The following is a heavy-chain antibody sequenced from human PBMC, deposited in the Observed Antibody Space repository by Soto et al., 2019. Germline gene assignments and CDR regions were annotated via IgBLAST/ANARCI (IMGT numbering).Heavy chain of an antibody. CDR2: ISSSGSTI. CDR3: ARDLGSGWYYDY. CDR1: GFTFSTYA. Sequence: GGSLRLSCEASGFTFSTYAMSWIRQAPGKGLEWVSYISSSGSTIYYADSVKGRFTISRDNAKNSLYLQMNSLRAEDTAVYYCARDLGSGWYYDYWGQGTLVTVSS. J-gene: IGHJ4*02. V-gene: IGHV3-11*01. D-gene: IGHD6-19*01.